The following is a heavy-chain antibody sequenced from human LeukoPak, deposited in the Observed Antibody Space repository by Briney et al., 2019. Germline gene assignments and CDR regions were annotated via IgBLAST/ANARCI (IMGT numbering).Heavy chain of an antibody. CDR1: VGTFSSYA. D-gene: IGHD6-6*01. CDR2: IIPIFGTA. J-gene: IGHJ4*02. Sequence: ASVKVSCKASVGTFSSYAISWVRQAPGQGLEWLGRIIPIFGTANSAQKFQGRVTITTDESTSTAYMELSSLRSEDTAVYYCARGEYSSSSFGYWGQGTLVTVSS. CDR3: ARGEYSSSSFGY. V-gene: IGHV1-69*05.